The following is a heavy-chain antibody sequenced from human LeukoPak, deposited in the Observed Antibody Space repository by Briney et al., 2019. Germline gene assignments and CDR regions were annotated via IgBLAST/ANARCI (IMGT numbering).Heavy chain of an antibody. CDR2: ISYSGSP. V-gene: IGHV4-31*03. D-gene: IGHD2-2*01. CDR3: ARGPHCSSTSCYSEYFHH. J-gene: IGHJ1*01. CDR1: GAPISSGGYY. Sequence: SQTLSLTCTVSGAPISSGGYYWSWIRQHPGKGLEWIGYISYSGSPYYNPSLKSRVTISVDTPRNQFSLKLSSVTAADTAVYYCARGPHCSSTSCYSEYFHHWGQGTLVTVSS.